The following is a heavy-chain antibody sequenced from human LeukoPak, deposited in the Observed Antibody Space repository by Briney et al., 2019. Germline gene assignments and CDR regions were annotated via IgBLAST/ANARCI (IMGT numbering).Heavy chain of an antibody. V-gene: IGHV4-30-4*01. J-gene: IGHJ4*02. CDR2: IYYSVST. CDR3: ARGDYVWGSYRYTPLAFDY. Sequence: PSETLSLTCTVSGGSISSGDYYWSWIRQPPGKGLEWIGYIYYSVSTYYNPSLKSRVTISVDTSKNQFSLKLSSVTAADTAVYYCARGDYVWGSYRYTPLAFDYWGQGTLVTVSS. CDR1: GGSISSGDYY. D-gene: IGHD3-16*02.